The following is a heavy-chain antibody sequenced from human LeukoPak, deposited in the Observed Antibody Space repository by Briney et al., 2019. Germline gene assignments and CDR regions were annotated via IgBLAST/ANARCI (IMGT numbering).Heavy chain of an antibody. J-gene: IGHJ4*02. CDR2: IHYSGNT. CDR1: GGSISSSSDY. CDR3: ATGGENYNYFEY. Sequence: PSETLSLTCTVSGGSISSSSDYWGWIRQPPGKGLEWIGSIHYSGNTYSNPSLKSRVTIAVEKSKNQFSLKLSSVTAADTAVYYCATGGENYNYFEYWGQGTLVTVSS. D-gene: IGHD1-7*01. V-gene: IGHV4-39*01.